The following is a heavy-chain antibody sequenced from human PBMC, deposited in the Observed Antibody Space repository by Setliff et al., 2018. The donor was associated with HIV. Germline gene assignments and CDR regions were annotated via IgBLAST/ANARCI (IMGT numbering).Heavy chain of an antibody. CDR3: ASPASYSDGRDFYEIFFHY. V-gene: IGHV1-69*06. J-gene: IGHJ4*02. D-gene: IGHD3-22*01. CDR1: GGTFSSYA. CDR2: IIPIFGTA. Sequence: GASVKVSCKASGGTFSSYAISWVRQAPGQGLEWMGGIIPIFGTANYAQKFEGRVSITADKSTNTAYMELSSLRSDDTAVYFCASPASYSDGRDFYEIFFHYWGQGTLVTVSS.